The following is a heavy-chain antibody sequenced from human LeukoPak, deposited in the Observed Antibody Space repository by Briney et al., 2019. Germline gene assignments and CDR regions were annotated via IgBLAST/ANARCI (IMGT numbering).Heavy chain of an antibody. D-gene: IGHD2-2*01. CDR2: ISAYNGNT. J-gene: IGHJ6*02. Sequence: GASVKVSCKASGGAFSSYAISWVRQAPGQGLEWMGWISAYNGNTNYAQKLQGRVTMTTDTSTSTAYMELRSLRSDDTAVYYCAREYQLLRMDVWGQGTTVTVSS. CDR3: AREYQLLRMDV. CDR1: GGAFSSYA. V-gene: IGHV1-18*01.